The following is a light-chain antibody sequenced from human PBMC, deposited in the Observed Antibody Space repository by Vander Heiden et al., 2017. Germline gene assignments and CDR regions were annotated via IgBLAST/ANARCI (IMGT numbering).Light chain of an antibody. CDR2: EAS. CDR3: HLYDYWPQT. J-gene: IGKJ1*01. Sequence: EIVMTQSPATLSVSPGERATLSCRASQSLSNNLAWYQQKPGQAPRLLIYEASIRATGIPARFSGSGSGTEFTLTISSLQSEDFGLYYCHLYDYWPQTFGQGTKVEIK. CDR1: QSLSNN. V-gene: IGKV3-15*01.